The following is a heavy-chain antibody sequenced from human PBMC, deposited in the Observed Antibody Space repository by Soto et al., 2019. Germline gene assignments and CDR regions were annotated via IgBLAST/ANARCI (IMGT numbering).Heavy chain of an antibody. J-gene: IGHJ5*02. CDR2: ISGSGGST. D-gene: IGHD3-3*01. CDR3: ATDPNYDLAPSNWFDP. V-gene: IGHV3-23*01. CDR1: GFTFSSYA. Sequence: PGGSLRLSCAASGFTFSSYAMSWVRQAPGKGLEWVSAISGSGGSTYYADSVKGRFTISRDNSKNTLYLQMNSLRAEDTAVYYCATDPNYDLAPSNWFDPWGQGTLVTVSS.